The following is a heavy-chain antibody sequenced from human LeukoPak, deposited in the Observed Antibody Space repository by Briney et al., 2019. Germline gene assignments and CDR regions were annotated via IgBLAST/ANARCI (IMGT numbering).Heavy chain of an antibody. J-gene: IGHJ6*03. D-gene: IGHD3-3*01. Sequence: SETLSLTCTVSGGSISSYYWSWIRQPPGKGLEWIGYIYYSGSTNYNPSLKSRVTISVDTSKNQFSLKLSSVTAADTAVYYCARHNVFRHHGQTYYDFPQGAHTMDVWGKGTTVTVSS. CDR1: GGSISSYY. CDR3: ARHNVFRHHGQTYYDFPQGAHTMDV. V-gene: IGHV4-59*01. CDR2: IYYSGST.